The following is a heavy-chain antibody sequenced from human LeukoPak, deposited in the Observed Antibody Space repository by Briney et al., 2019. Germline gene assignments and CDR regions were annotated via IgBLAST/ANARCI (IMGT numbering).Heavy chain of an antibody. CDR2: ISHDGSNK. CDR3: AKDGGSGSYAYYYGMDV. D-gene: IGHD3-10*01. V-gene: IGHV3-30*18. CDR1: GFTFSSYG. J-gene: IGHJ6*04. Sequence: GGSLRLSCAASGFTFSSYGMHWVRQAPGKGLEWVAVISHDGSNKYYADSVKGRFTISRDNSKNTLYLQMNSLRAEDTAVYYCAKDGGSGSYAYYYGMDVWGKGTTVTVSS.